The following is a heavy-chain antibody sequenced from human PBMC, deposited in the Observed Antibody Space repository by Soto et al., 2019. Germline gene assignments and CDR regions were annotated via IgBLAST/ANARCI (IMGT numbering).Heavy chain of an antibody. CDR1: GGSISSSSYY. J-gene: IGHJ5*02. D-gene: IGHD5-12*01. Sequence: SETLSLTCTASGGSISSSSYYWGWIRQPPGKGLEWIGSIYYSGSTYYNPSLKSRVTISVDTSKNQFSLKLSSVTAADTAVYYCARTRYGYVWFGPWGQGTLVTVSS. V-gene: IGHV4-39*01. CDR3: ARTRYGYVWFGP. CDR2: IYYSGST.